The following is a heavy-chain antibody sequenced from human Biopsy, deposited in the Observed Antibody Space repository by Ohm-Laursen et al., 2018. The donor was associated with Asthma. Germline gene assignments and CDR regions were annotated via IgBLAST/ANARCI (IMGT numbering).Heavy chain of an antibody. CDR3: TTDALLYSSADY. D-gene: IGHD2-8*01. J-gene: IGHJ4*02. CDR1: GFTFSNAW. V-gene: IGHV3-15*01. Sequence: SLRLSCTASGFTFSNAWMSWVRQAPGKGLEWVGRIKSKTDGGTTDYAAPVKGRFTISRDESKNTLYLQMNSLKTEDTAVYYCTTDALLYSSADYWGQGTLVTVSS. CDR2: IKSKTDGGTT.